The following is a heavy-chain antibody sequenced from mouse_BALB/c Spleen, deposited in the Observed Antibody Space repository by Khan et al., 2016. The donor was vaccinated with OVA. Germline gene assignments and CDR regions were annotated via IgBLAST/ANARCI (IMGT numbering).Heavy chain of an antibody. CDR3: SRSGYGFGAY. D-gene: IGHD3-2*02. V-gene: IGHV1-54*01. CDR1: GYAFTDYM. CDR2: INPGSGDT. J-gene: IGHJ3*01. Sequence: VQLQESGAELVRPGTSVKVSCKASGYAFTDYMIEWLKQRPGQGLEWIGVINPGSGDTNYNEKFKAKATLTADKSSSTAYMQPSSLTSDDSAVYFCSRSGYGFGAYWGPGTLVTVST.